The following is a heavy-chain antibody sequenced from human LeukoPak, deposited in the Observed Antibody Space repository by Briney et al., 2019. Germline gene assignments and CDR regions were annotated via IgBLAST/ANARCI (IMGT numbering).Heavy chain of an antibody. CDR3: ARYRLKYGDHNFFDY. CDR2: INHGGST. V-gene: IGHV4-34*01. Sequence: SETLSLTCAVYGGSFSDYYWTWIRQSPGKGLEWIGEINHGGSTNSNPSLKSRVSISVDTSKNQFSLKLNSVTAADTAVYYCARYRLKYGDHNFFDYWGQGTLVTVSS. J-gene: IGHJ4*02. D-gene: IGHD4-17*01. CDR1: GGSFSDYY.